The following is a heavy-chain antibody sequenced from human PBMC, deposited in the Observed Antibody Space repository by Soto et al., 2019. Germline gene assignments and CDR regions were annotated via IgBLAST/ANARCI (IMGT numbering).Heavy chain of an antibody. D-gene: IGHD1-1*01. Sequence: EVQLLESGGGLVQPGGSLRLSCAASGFTFSSYAMSWVRQAPGKGLEWVSVISGSGGSTYYADSVKGRFTISRDNSKNTLYLQMDSLRAEDTAVYYCAKDRDWKEGWAAGDVWGKGTTVTVSS. CDR2: ISGSGGST. CDR1: GFTFSSYA. J-gene: IGHJ6*04. V-gene: IGHV3-23*01. CDR3: AKDRDWKEGWAAGDV.